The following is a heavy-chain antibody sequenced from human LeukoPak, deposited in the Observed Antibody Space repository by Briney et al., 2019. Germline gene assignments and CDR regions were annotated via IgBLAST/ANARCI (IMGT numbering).Heavy chain of an antibody. J-gene: IGHJ6*03. V-gene: IGHV4-59*01. CDR3: ARGTKALVGITWYYYMDV. CDR1: GGSISSYY. CDR2: LYYSGST. Sequence: SETLSLTCTVSGGSISSYYWSWIRHPPGKGLVWIVYLYYSGSTNYNPSLKSRVTISVDTSKNQFSLKLSSVTAADTAVYYCARGTKALVGITWYYYMDVWGKGTTVTVSS. D-gene: IGHD2-2*01.